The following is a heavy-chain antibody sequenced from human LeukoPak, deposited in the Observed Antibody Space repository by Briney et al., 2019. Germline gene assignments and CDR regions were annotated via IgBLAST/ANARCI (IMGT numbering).Heavy chain of an antibody. Sequence: SETLSLTCTVSGGSISSSSYYWGWIRQPPGKGLEWRGSLYYSGSTYYNPYLKSRVTISVDTSKNQFSLKLSSVTAADTAVYYCARLITMVRGVIITYHYYYYMDVRGKGTTVTVSS. CDR1: GGSISSSSYY. J-gene: IGHJ6*03. V-gene: IGHV4-39*01. CDR2: LYYSGST. D-gene: IGHD3-10*01. CDR3: ARLITMVRGVIITYHYYYYMDV.